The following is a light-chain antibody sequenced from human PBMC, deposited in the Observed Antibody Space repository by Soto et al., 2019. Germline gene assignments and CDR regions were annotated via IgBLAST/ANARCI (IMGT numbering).Light chain of an antibody. CDR3: QTWGTGIHV. V-gene: IGLV4-69*01. J-gene: IGLJ1*01. CDR1: SGHSSYA. Sequence: QPVLTQSPSASASLGASVKLTCTLSSGHSSYAIAWHQQQPEKGPRYLMKLNSDGSHSKGDGIPDRFSGSSSGAERYLIISSLQSEDEAEYYCQTWGTGIHVFGTGTKLTVL. CDR2: LNSDGSH.